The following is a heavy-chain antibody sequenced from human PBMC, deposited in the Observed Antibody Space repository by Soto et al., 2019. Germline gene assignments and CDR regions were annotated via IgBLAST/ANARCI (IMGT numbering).Heavy chain of an antibody. V-gene: IGHV3-21*01. D-gene: IGHD6-13*01. J-gene: IGHJ5*02. CDR2: ISISSSYI. CDR1: GFTFSSYS. Sequence: GGSLRLSCAASGFTFSSYSMNWVRQAPGKGLEWVSSISISSSYIYYADSVKGRFTISRDNAKNSLYLQMNSLRAEDTAVYYCARDFSEAVRPINWFDPWGQGTLVTVSS. CDR3: ARDFSEAVRPINWFDP.